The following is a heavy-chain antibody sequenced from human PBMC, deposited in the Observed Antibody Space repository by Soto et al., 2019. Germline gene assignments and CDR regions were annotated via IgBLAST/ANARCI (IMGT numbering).Heavy chain of an antibody. CDR1: GYTFTSHG. D-gene: IGHD3-10*01. V-gene: IGHV1-18*01. Sequence: QVQLVQSGAEVKKPGASVKVSCKASGYTFTSHGISWVRQAPGQGLEWMGWISANNGDTNYAQKFQGRVTVTTDTSPSTGYMELRSLRSEDTAVYYGARMVRGSNIDYYYYMDVWGIGTTVTVSS. J-gene: IGHJ6*03. CDR2: ISANNGDT. CDR3: ARMVRGSNIDYYYYMDV.